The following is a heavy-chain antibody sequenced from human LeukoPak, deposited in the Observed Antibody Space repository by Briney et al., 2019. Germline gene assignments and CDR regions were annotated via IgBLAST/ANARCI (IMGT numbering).Heavy chain of an antibody. J-gene: IGHJ3*02. D-gene: IGHD6-13*01. CDR3: ARDRGIAAAGDAFDI. CDR1: GGSISSYY. Sequence: SETLSLTCTVSGGSISSYYCSWIRQPPGKGLEWIGYIYYSGSTNYNPSLKSRVTISVDTSKNQFSLKLSSVTAADTAVYYCARDRGIAAAGDAFDIWGQGTMVTVSS. CDR2: IYYSGST. V-gene: IGHV4-59*01.